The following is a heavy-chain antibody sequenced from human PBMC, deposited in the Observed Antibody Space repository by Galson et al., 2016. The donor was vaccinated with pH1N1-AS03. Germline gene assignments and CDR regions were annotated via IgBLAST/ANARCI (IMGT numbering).Heavy chain of an antibody. CDR1: GASISDGGYY. Sequence: LSLTCTVSGASISDGGYYWSWLRHFPGKGLEWIGYIYYSGSTYYNPSLKSRLTISVDTSKNQFSLKLNSVTAADTAVYYCARDRHDYGPDPFDIWGQGTMVTVSS. J-gene: IGHJ3*02. V-gene: IGHV4-31*03. CDR2: IYYSGST. D-gene: IGHD4-17*01. CDR3: ARDRHDYGPDPFDI.